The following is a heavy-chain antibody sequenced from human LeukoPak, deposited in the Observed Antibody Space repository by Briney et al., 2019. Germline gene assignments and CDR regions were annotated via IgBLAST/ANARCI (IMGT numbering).Heavy chain of an antibody. D-gene: IGHD3-9*01. V-gene: IGHV3-30*02. CDR2: IRYDGNNK. CDR1: GFTFSSYG. Sequence: GGSLRLSCAASGFTFSSYGIHWVRQAPGKGLEWVAFIRYDGNNKYYADSVKGRFTISRDNSKNTLYLQMNSLRAEDTAVYYCAKGVILRYFDWHPSAFDIWGQGTMVTVSS. CDR3: AKGVILRYFDWHPSAFDI. J-gene: IGHJ3*02.